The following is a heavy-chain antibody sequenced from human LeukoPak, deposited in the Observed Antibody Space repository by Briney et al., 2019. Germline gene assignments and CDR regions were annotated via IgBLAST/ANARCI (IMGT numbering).Heavy chain of an antibody. D-gene: IGHD6-13*01. V-gene: IGHV3-23*01. Sequence: GGSLRLSCAASGFTFSTYGMSWVRQTPGKGLEWVSAVSGSGDSTYYADSVKGRFTISRDNSKNTLYLHMNSLRAEDTAIYYCAKGDDIAAAGTLHFDHWGQGTLVTVSS. CDR2: VSGSGDST. CDR1: GFTFSTYG. J-gene: IGHJ1*01. CDR3: AKGDDIAAAGTLHFDH.